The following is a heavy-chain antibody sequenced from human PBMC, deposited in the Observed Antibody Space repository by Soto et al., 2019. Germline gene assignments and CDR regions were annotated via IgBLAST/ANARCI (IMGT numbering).Heavy chain of an antibody. V-gene: IGHV1-8*01. J-gene: IGHJ4*02. CDR2: MNPNSGNT. D-gene: IGHD2-15*01. CDR3: ARGLGYCSGGSCSLIDY. Sequence: ASVKVSCKASGYTFTSYDINWVRQATGQGLEWMGWMNPNSGNTGYAQKFQGRVTMTRNTSISTAYMELSSLRSEDTSVYYFARGLGYCSGGSCSLIDYWGQGTLVTVSS. CDR1: GYTFTSYD.